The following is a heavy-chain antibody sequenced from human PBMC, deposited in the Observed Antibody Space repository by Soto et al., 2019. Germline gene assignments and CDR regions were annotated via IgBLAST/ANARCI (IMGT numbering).Heavy chain of an antibody. J-gene: IGHJ6*02. D-gene: IGHD4-4*01. V-gene: IGHV3-30*18. CDR3: AKDSYSNYYYYGMDV. Sequence: GGSLRLSCAASGLTFSSYGMHWVRQAPGKGLEWVAVISYDGSNKYYADSVKGRFTISRDNSKNTLYLQMNSLRAEDTAVYYCAKDSYSNYYYYGMDVWGQGTTVTVSS. CDR2: ISYDGSNK. CDR1: GLTFSSYG.